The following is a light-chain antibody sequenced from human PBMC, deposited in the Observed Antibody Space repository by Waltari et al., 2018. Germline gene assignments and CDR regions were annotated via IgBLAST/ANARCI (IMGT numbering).Light chain of an antibody. Sequence: QSVLTQPPSASGTPGQRVTISCSGSSSSIGSKTVNWYQQLPGMAPKLLIYSNNQRPPGVPDRFSGSKSDTSASLDISGLQSEDEADYYCAAWDDSLKGVFGGGTKLTVL. V-gene: IGLV1-44*01. CDR1: SSSIGSKT. CDR3: AAWDDSLKGV. J-gene: IGLJ2*01. CDR2: SNN.